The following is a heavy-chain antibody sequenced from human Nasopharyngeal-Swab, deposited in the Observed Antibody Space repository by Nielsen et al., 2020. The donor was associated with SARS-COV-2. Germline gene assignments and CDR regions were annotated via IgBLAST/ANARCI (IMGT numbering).Heavy chain of an antibody. CDR1: GESLSVYY. J-gene: IGHJ3*01. Sequence: TPSLTRGVYGESLSVYYSGWIRPPPGKGLEWIGEIIHTVIPKTGTTNYNPALKRRITISVDTSKNQVSLKLNSVTAADTALYYCARLWPTVTAQWGQGTMVTVSS. CDR2: IIHTVIPKTGTT. V-gene: IGHV4-34*12. CDR3: ARLWPTVTAQ. D-gene: IGHD4-17*01.